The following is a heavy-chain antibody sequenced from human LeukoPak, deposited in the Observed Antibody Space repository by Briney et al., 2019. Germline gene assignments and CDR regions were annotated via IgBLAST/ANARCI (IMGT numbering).Heavy chain of an antibody. D-gene: IGHD3-10*01. CDR2: ISGSGITT. CDR3: VKDQRFGDLDDY. J-gene: IGHJ4*02. Sequence: PGGSLRLSCAASGFIFNNYAMSWVRQAPGKGLEWVSTISGSGITTYYAGSVKGRFAISRDNSKSTLCLQMSSLRAEDTAVYYCVKDQRFGDLDDYRGQGTLVTVSS. CDR1: GFIFNNYA. V-gene: IGHV3-23*01.